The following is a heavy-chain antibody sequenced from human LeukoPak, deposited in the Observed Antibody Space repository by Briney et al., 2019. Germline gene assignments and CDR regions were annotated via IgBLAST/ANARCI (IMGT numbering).Heavy chain of an antibody. CDR2: IYTSGST. Sequence: SETLSLTCTVSGGSISSSSYYWGWIRQPPGKGLEWIGRIYTSGSTNYNPSLKGRVTISVDTSKNQFSLKLSSVTAADTAVYYCARAIVVVPAAFDAFDIWGQGTMVTVSS. J-gene: IGHJ3*02. CDR3: ARAIVVVPAAFDAFDI. D-gene: IGHD2-2*01. CDR1: GGSISSSSYY. V-gene: IGHV4-39*07.